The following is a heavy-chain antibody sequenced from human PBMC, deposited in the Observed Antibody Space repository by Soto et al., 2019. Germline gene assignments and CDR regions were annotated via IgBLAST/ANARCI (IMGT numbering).Heavy chain of an antibody. CDR2: IIPNFDTP. CDR1: GGSFNNYA. Sequence: QVHLVQSGAEVKKPGSSVKVSCKTSGGSFNNYAVSWVRQAPGQGLEWMGGIIPNFDTPNYAQKFQDRVTIIADESTRTVSMELRSLRSNDTAVYYCAVAMVREILIFESSGMHVWGQGTTVIVSS. J-gene: IGHJ6*02. D-gene: IGHD3-10*01. V-gene: IGHV1-69*01. CDR3: AVAMVREILIFESSGMHV.